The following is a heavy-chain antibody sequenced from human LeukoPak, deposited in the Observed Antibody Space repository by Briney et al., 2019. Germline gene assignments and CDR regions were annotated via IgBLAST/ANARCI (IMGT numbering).Heavy chain of an antibody. V-gene: IGHV4-59*01. CDR3: ACIGTGRGVKNWVDP. CDR2: IYYSGST. CDR1: GGSISSYY. Sequence: PSETLSLTCTVSGGSISSYYWSWIRQPPGKGLEWIGYIYYSGSTNYNPSLKSRVTISVDTSKNQFSLKLSSVTAADTAVYYCACIGTGRGVKNWVDPWGQGTLVTVSS. J-gene: IGHJ5*02. D-gene: IGHD3-10*01.